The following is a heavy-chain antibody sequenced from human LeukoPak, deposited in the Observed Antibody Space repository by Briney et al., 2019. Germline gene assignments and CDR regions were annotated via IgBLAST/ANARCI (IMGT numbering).Heavy chain of an antibody. CDR3: ARGVMWGAVPFYFDY. J-gene: IGHJ4*02. V-gene: IGHV4-39*07. CDR2: IYYSGST. D-gene: IGHD1-26*01. Sequence: NPSETLSLTCTVSGGSISSSSYYWGWIRQPPGKGLEWIGSIYYSGSTNYNPALKSRVTISVDTSKNQFSLRLSSVTAADTAVYYCARGVMWGAVPFYFDYWGQGTLVTVSS. CDR1: GGSISSSSYY.